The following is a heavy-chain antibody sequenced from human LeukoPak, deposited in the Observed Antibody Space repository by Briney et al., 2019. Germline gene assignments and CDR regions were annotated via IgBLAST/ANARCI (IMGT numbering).Heavy chain of an antibody. CDR3: ARDSRGVDYYYYGMDV. D-gene: IGHD6-13*01. CDR1: GGTFSSYA. J-gene: IGHJ6*02. Sequence: AASVSVSCKASGGTFSSYAISWVRQAPGQGLEWMGGIIPTFGTANYAQKFQGRVTITADESTSTAYMELSSLRSEDTAVYYCARDSRGVDYYYYGMDVWGQGTTVTVSS. CDR2: IIPTFGTA. V-gene: IGHV1-69*13.